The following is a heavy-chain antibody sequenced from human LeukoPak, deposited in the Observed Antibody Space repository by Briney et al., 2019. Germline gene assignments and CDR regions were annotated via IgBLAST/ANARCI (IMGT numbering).Heavy chain of an antibody. V-gene: IGHV4-39*01. CDR2: IHYSGST. CDR3: ARSNYSSGFYFDY. J-gene: IGHJ4*02. Sequence: SETLSLTCTVSGGSVSSSGYYWGWIRHPPGKGLEWIGSIHYSGSTYYNPSLKSRVTISVDTSKNQFSLKLRSVTAADTAVYYCARSNYSSGFYFDYWGQGTLVTVSS. D-gene: IGHD6-19*01. CDR1: GGSVSSSGYY.